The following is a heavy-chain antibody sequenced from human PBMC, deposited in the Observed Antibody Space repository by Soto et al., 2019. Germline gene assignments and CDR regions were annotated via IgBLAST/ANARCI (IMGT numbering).Heavy chain of an antibody. CDR2: IYYSGST. J-gene: IGHJ4*02. V-gene: IGHV4-59*01. D-gene: IGHD2-15*01. Sequence: SETLSLTCTVSGGSISSYYWSWIRQPPGKGLEWIGYIYYSGSTNYNPSLKSRVTISVDTSKNQFSLKLSSVTAADTAVYYCAREIRYCSGGSCFHHDYSAQGSLVIVSA. CDR3: AREIRYCSGGSCFHHDY. CDR1: GGSISSYY.